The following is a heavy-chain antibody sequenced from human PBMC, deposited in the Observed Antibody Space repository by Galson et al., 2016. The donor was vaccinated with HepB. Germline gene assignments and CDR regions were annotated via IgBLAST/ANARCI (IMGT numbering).Heavy chain of an antibody. CDR3: AREAYPWSGYFHTATLDS. Sequence: SLRLSCAASGFTFSSFGMHWVRQAPGKGLEWVAIIWYDGSKQYHTDPVQGRFSISRDNSKNTLYLEMNSLRVEDTAVYYCAREAYPWSGYFHTATLDSWGQGTLVTVTS. CDR1: GFTFSSFG. CDR2: IWYDGSKQ. D-gene: IGHD3-3*01. J-gene: IGHJ4*02. V-gene: IGHV3-33*01.